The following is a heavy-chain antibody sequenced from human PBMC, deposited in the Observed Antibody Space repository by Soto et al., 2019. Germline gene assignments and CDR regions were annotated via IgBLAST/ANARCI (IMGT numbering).Heavy chain of an antibody. D-gene: IGHD2-21*01. CDR1: GDSVSRNSAA. CDR3: ARSQLWXHKRMGHTDLGAFDI. J-gene: IGHJ3*02. V-gene: IGHV6-1*01. Sequence: PSQTLSLTCAISGDSVSRNSAAWNWIRQSPSRGLEWLGMTYYRSKWYNDYAVSVKSRITINPDTSKNQFSLQLNSVTPEDTAVYYCARSQLWXHKRMGHTDLGAFDIWGQGTMVTVSS. CDR2: TYYRSKWYN.